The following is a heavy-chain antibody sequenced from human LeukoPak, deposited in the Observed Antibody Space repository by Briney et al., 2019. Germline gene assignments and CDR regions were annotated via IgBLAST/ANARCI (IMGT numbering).Heavy chain of an antibody. CDR1: GFTFRNYW. CDR3: ARERAYSANYYGGAADS. Sequence: PGGSLRLSCATSGFTFRNYWMHWVRQVPGTGLVWVSRIKSDGSSTSYADSVKGRFTISRDNAKNTLYLQMNSLRAEDTAVYYCARERAYSANYYGGAADSWGQGTQVIVSS. D-gene: IGHD1-26*01. V-gene: IGHV3-74*01. J-gene: IGHJ4*02. CDR2: IKSDGSST.